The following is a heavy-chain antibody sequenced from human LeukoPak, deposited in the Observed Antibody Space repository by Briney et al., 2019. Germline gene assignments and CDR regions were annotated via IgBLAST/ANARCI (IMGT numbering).Heavy chain of an antibody. J-gene: IGHJ4*02. Sequence: GGSLRLSCAASGFTFSSYGMHWVRQAPGKGLEWVAVIWYDGSNKYYADSVKGRFTISRDNSKNTLYLQMNSLRAENTAVYYCAREGGLAVAGAFDYWGQGTLVTVSS. CDR2: IWYDGSNK. V-gene: IGHV3-33*01. CDR1: GFTFSSYG. D-gene: IGHD6-19*01. CDR3: AREGGLAVAGAFDY.